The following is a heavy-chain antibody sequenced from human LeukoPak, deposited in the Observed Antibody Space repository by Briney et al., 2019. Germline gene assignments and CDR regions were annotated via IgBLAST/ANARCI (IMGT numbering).Heavy chain of an antibody. D-gene: IGHD5-12*01. CDR1: GYTFSNYG. J-gene: IGHJ6*02. V-gene: IGHV1-18*01. CDR2: ISAYNGNT. CDR3: ARDTRDYDHYYFGMDV. Sequence: GSSVKVSCKTSGYTFSNYGISWVRQAPGQGPEWMGWISAYNGNTDYPQKVQDRVSMTTDTSTSTAYMELRSLTSDDTALYYCARDTRDYDHYYFGMDVWGQGTTVTVS.